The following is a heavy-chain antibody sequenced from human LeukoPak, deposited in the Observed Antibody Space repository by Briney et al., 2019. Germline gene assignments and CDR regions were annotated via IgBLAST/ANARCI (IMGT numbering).Heavy chain of an antibody. CDR2: ISGSGSVS. D-gene: IGHD3-10*01. CDR1: GFTFISYI. J-gene: IGHJ3*02. Sequence: GGSLRLSCAASGFTFISYIMNWVRQAPGKGLEWISYISGSGSVSYYEDSVKGRFTISRDNAKNSLYLQMNSLRDEDTALYYCARDGGFGFLAAFDIWGQGTMVTVSS. V-gene: IGHV3-48*02. CDR3: ARDGGFGFLAAFDI.